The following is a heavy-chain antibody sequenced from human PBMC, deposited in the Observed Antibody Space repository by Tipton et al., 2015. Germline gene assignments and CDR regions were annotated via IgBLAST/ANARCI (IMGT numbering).Heavy chain of an antibody. Sequence: TLSLTCAVSGDSISSINWWSWVRQPPGKGLEWIGQIYHSGDANYNPSLTSRATLSVDMSNNYFSLKLTSVTAADTAVYYCARRSLVGQEGLDSWGQVTLVTVSS. CDR3: ARRSLVGQEGLDS. CDR1: GDSISSINW. V-gene: IGHV4-4*02. D-gene: IGHD2-8*02. J-gene: IGHJ4*02. CDR2: IYHSGDA.